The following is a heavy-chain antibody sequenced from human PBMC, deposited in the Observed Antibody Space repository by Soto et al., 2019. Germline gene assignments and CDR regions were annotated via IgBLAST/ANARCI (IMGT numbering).Heavy chain of an antibody. CDR1: GFIFSSYA. J-gene: IGHJ4*02. Sequence: GGSLRLSCAASGFIFSSYAMHWVRQAPGKGLEWVAVISSDGSNQYYAESVKGRFTISRDNSKNTLYLEMNSLRPEDTAVYYCAKGNLGYCSRSRCPVPNDYWGQGTLVTVSS. CDR2: ISSDGSNQ. D-gene: IGHD2-15*01. V-gene: IGHV3-30*18. CDR3: AKGNLGYCSRSRCPVPNDY.